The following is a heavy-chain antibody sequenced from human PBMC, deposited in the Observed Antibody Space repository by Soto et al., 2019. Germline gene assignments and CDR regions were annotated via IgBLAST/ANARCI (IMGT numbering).Heavy chain of an antibody. CDR2: IYHSGST. CDR3: ARIEGLRLSLSNQFDY. D-gene: IGHD3-16*02. CDR1: GYSISSGYY. V-gene: IGHV4-38-2*02. J-gene: IGHJ4*02. Sequence: SETLSLTCTVSGYSISSGYYWGWIRQPPGKGLEWIGSIYHSGSTYYNPSLKSRVTISVDTSKNQFSLKLSSVTAADTAVYYCARIEGLRLSLSNQFDYWGQGTLVTVSS.